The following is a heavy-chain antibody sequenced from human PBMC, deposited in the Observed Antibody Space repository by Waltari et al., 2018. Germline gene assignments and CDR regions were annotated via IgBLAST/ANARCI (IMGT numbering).Heavy chain of an antibody. Sequence: EVQLVESGGGLVQPGGSLRLSCAASGFTFSSYAMSWVRQAPGKGLEWVSAISGSGGSTYYADSVKGRFTISRDNSKDTLYLQMNSLRAEDTAVYYCAKVFPTYYYDSSGYYGYWGQGTLVTVSS. CDR3: AKVFPTYYYDSSGYYGY. V-gene: IGHV3-23*04. CDR1: GFTFSSYA. J-gene: IGHJ4*02. D-gene: IGHD3-22*01. CDR2: ISGSGGST.